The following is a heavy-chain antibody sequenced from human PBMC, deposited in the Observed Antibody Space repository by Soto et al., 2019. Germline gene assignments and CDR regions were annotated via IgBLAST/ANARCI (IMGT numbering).Heavy chain of an antibody. CDR2: ISNDALNK. CDR1: GFTFSGYG. CDR3: ARPRRDYCSYYGMEV. J-gene: IGHJ6*04. V-gene: IGHV3-30*03. Sequence: QVQLVESGGGVVQPGRSLRLSCAASGFTFSGYGMHWVRQAPGKGLEWVAVISNDALNKYYADSVKGRLAISRDDSRNTLYLQMNSLRAEDTAVYYCARPRRDYCSYYGMEVWGKRTPGTV.